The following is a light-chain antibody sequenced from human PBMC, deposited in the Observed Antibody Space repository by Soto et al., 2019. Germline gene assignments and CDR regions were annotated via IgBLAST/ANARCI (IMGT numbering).Light chain of an antibody. V-gene: IGKV3-20*01. Sequence: EIVLTQSPGTLSLSPGERATLSCRASQSVSSRHLAWYQQKPGQAPRLLIYGASSRATGIPDSFSGSGSGTDFTLTISRLEPEDFAVYYCQQYDGSLYTFGQGTKLEIK. CDR2: GAS. J-gene: IGKJ2*01. CDR1: QSVSSRH. CDR3: QQYDGSLYT.